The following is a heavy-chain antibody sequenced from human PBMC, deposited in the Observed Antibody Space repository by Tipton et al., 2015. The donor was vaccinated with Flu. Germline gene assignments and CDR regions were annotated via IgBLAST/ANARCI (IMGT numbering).Heavy chain of an antibody. V-gene: IGHV3-15*01. D-gene: IGHD3-3*01. CDR2: IKSKADGGTT. Sequence: SLRLSCAGSGFTFSNAWLTWVRQPPGKGLEWVGRIKSKADGGTTDYPAPVKGRFTISRDDSKKTLYLQMNSLKTEDTAVYYCTTVRGYYGNFDHWGQGTLVTVSS. CDR3: TTVRGYYGNFDH. CDR1: GFTFSNAW. J-gene: IGHJ4*02.